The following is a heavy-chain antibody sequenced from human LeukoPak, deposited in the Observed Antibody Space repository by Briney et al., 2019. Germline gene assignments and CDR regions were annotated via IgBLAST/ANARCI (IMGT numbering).Heavy chain of an antibody. D-gene: IGHD4-17*01. Sequence: PGGSLRLSCSISGFTFTDYAVHWVRHVPGKGLEWVSGILWNGGGTGYADSVKGRFTISRDKVENFLYLQMNSLRVEDTALYFCTRDMRPGGADVWGQGTTVTVSS. CDR3: TRDMRPGGADV. J-gene: IGHJ6*02. V-gene: IGHV3-9*01. CDR1: GFTFTDYA. CDR2: ILWNGGGT.